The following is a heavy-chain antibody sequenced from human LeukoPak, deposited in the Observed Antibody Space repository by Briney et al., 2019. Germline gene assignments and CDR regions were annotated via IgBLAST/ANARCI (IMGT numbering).Heavy chain of an antibody. V-gene: IGHV1-18*01. CDR1: GYTFTSYG. D-gene: IGHD2-2*01. CDR2: ISAHNGKT. CDR3: ARGDVVVSAAVRFDP. Sequence: GASVKVSCKASGYTFTSYGITWVRQAPGQGLEWMGWISAHNGKTNYAQKFQGRVTMTTDTPTGTAYTELRSLRSDDTAVYYCARGDVVVSAAVRFDPWGQGTLVTVSS. J-gene: IGHJ5*02.